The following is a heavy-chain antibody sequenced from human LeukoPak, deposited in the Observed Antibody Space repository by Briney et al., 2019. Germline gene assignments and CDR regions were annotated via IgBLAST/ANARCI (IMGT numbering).Heavy chain of an antibody. V-gene: IGHV4-34*01. CDR1: GGSFSGHY. D-gene: IGHD6-19*01. CDR3: ARGPRQNSSFYV. CDR2: INHSGTT. Sequence: PSETLSLTCAVYGGSFSGHYWSWIRQPPGKGLEWIGEINHSGTTNYNPSLKSRVTISVDTSKNQFSLKLSSVTAADTAVYYCARGPRQNSSFYVWGQGTLVNVSS. J-gene: IGHJ4*02.